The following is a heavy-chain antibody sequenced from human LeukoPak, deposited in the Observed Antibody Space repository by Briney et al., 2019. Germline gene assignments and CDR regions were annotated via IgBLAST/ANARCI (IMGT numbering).Heavy chain of an antibody. V-gene: IGHV3-30*18. CDR1: GFTFSSYG. D-gene: IGHD3-10*01. CDR3: AKEYYYGSGSQEYYFDY. Sequence: GGSLRLTCAASGFTFSSYGLHWVRRAPGKGLEWVAVISYDGSNKYYADPVKGRFTISRDNYKNTLYLQMNSLRAEDTAEYHCAKEYYYGSGSQEYYFDYWGQGTLVTVSS. CDR2: ISYDGSNK. J-gene: IGHJ4*02.